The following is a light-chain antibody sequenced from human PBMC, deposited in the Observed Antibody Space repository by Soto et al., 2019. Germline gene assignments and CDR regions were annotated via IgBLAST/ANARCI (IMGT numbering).Light chain of an antibody. CDR3: CSYAGANTF. CDR2: ESS. CDR1: SSDVGSYNL. J-gene: IGLJ1*01. Sequence: QSVLAQPASVSGSPGQSITIYCTGTSSDVGSYNLVSWYQQHPGKAPKLLIFESSKRPSGVSNRFSGSKSGNTASLTISGLQAEDEADYYCCSYAGANTFFGTGTKLTVL. V-gene: IGLV2-23*03.